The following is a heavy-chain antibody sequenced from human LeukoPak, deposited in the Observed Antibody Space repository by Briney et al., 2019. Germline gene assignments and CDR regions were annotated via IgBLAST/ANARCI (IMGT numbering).Heavy chain of an antibody. D-gene: IGHD3-9*01. J-gene: IGHJ5*02. V-gene: IGHV4-4*07. CDR2: IYTSGST. CDR1: GGSISSYY. Sequence: PSETLSLTCTVSGGSISSYYWSWIRQPAGKGLEWIGRIYTSGSTNYNPSLKSRVTMSVDTSKNQFSLKLSSVTAAGTAVYYCARSPVLRYFDWLIFDPWGQGTLVTVSS. CDR3: ARSPVLRYFDWLIFDP.